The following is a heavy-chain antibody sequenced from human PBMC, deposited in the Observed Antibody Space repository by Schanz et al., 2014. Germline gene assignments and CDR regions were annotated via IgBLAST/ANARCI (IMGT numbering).Heavy chain of an antibody. V-gene: IGHV3-33*06. CDR1: GFTFSSYG. CDR3: AKYRGYYRVSGSYRELEY. CDR2: IWYDGSNK. D-gene: IGHD3-10*01. Sequence: QVHLLESGGGVVQPGRSLRLSCAASGFTFSSYGMHWVRQAPGKGLEWVAVIWYDGSNKYYADSVKGRFTISRDNSKNTLYLQMNSLRPEDTAVYYCAKYRGYYRVSGSYRELEYWGQGTLXTASS. J-gene: IGHJ4*02.